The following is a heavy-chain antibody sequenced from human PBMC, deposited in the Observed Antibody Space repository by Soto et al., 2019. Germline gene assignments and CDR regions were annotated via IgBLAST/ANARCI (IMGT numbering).Heavy chain of an antibody. V-gene: IGHV3-11*06. D-gene: IGHD6-13*01. Sequence: PWGSMRLSCAASGFTFIDFYIIFFRQAPGKGLEWVAYISGTDPYMKYADAVRGRFTISRDNAKNSVYLQMNSLRDDDTAVYYCARGSSVRGMNVWGQGTTVTVSS. J-gene: IGHJ6*02. CDR3: ARGSSVRGMNV. CDR2: ISGTDPYM. CDR1: GFTFIDFY.